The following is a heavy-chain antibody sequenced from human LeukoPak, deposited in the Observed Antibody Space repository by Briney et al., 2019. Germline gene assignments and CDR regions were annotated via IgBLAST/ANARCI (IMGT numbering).Heavy chain of an antibody. D-gene: IGHD3-3*01. CDR1: GGSFSGYY. V-gene: IGHV4-34*01. CDR3: ASGRRYDFWSGYYDY. Sequence: SETLSLTCAVYGGSFSGYYWSWIRQPPGKGLEWIGEISHSGGTNYNPSLKSRVTISVDTSKNQFSLKLSSVTAADTAVYYCASGRRYDFWSGYYDYWGQGTLVTVSS. J-gene: IGHJ4*02. CDR2: ISHSGGT.